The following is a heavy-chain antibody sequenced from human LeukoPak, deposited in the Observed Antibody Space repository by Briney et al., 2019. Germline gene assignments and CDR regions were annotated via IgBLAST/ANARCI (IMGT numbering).Heavy chain of an antibody. CDR3: ARGQSVGSNINWFDP. Sequence: GGSLRLSCAASGFTFSSYDMHWVRQATGKGLEWVSAIGTAGDTYYPGSVKGRFTISRENAKNSLYLQMNSLRAEDTAVYYCARGQSVGSNINWFDPWGQGTLVTVSS. D-gene: IGHD1-26*01. CDR1: GFTFSSYD. J-gene: IGHJ5*02. CDR2: IGTAGDT. V-gene: IGHV3-13*01.